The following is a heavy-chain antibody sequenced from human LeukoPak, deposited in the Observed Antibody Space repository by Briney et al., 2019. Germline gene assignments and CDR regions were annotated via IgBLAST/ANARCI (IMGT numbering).Heavy chain of an antibody. J-gene: IGHJ6*03. Sequence: PGGSLRLSCAASGFTFSSYGMHWVRQAPGKGLEWVAFIRYDGSNKYYADSVKGRFTISRDNSKNTLYLQMNSLRSDDTAVYYCARVAEWELPGLYYYYYMDVWGKGTTVTVSS. CDR1: GFTFSSYG. D-gene: IGHD1-26*01. V-gene: IGHV3-30*02. CDR3: ARVAEWELPGLYYYYYMDV. CDR2: IRYDGSNK.